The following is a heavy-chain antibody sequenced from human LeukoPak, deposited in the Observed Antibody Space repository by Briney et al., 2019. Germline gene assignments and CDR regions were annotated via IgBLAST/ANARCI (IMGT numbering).Heavy chain of an antibody. CDR2: IRYDGSNK. CDR1: GFAFSSYG. J-gene: IGHJ4*02. Sequence: PGGSLRLSCAASGFAFSSYGMHWVRQAPGKGLEWVAFIRYDGSNKYYADSVKGRFTISRDNSKNTLYLQMNSRRAEDTAVYYCAKTDIAVAHYFDYWGQGTLVSVSS. D-gene: IGHD6-19*01. CDR3: AKTDIAVAHYFDY. V-gene: IGHV3-30*02.